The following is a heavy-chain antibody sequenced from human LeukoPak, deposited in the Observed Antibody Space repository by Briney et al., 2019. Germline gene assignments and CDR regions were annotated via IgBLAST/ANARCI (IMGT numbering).Heavy chain of an antibody. Sequence: ASVKVSCKASGYTFTGYCMHWVRQAPGQGLEWMGWINPNSGGTNYAQKFQGRVTMTRDTSISTAYMELSRLRSDDTAVYYCARDAGCTNGVCYKNIDYWGQGTLVTVSS. CDR1: GYTFTGYC. CDR2: INPNSGGT. D-gene: IGHD2-8*01. CDR3: ARDAGCTNGVCYKNIDY. V-gene: IGHV1-2*02. J-gene: IGHJ4*02.